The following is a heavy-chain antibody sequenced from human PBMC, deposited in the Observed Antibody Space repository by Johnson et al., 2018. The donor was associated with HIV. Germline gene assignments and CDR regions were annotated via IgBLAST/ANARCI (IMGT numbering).Heavy chain of an antibody. V-gene: IGHV3-9*01. CDR1: GFTFDDYA. D-gene: IGHD3-10*01. CDR2: ISWNSGSI. Sequence: VQLVESGGGLIQPGGSLRLSCAASGFTFDDYAMHWVRQAPGKGLEWVSGISWNSGSIGYADSVKGRFTISRDNAKNSLYLQMNILTAEDTAVYYCARAPEVRGIDAFDIWGQGTMVTVS. CDR3: ARAPEVRGIDAFDI. J-gene: IGHJ3*02.